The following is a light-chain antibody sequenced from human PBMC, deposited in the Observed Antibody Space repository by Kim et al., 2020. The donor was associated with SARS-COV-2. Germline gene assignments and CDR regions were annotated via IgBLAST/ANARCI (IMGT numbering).Light chain of an antibody. CDR1: QSVSRN. CDR3: QQYNNWPPYT. J-gene: IGKJ2*01. V-gene: IGKV3-15*01. CDR2: RAS. Sequence: VSPGERATLYCRASQSVSRNLAWYQQKPGQAPRLLIYRASTRATGVPARFSGSGSGTEFTLTISSLQSEDFAVYYCQQYNNWPPYTFGQGTKLEI.